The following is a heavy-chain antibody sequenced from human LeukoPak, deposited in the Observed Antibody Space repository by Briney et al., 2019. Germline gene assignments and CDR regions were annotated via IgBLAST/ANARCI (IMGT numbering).Heavy chain of an antibody. CDR1: GFTFSDYY. V-gene: IGHV3-11*04. CDR3: AREGPRRQWLFTYWYFDL. Sequence: GGSLRLSCAASGFTFSDYYMSWIRQAPGKGLEWVSYISSSGSTIYYADSVKGRFTISRDNAKNSLYLQMNSLRAEDTAVYYCAREGPRRQWLFTYWYFDLWGRGTLVTVSS. D-gene: IGHD6-19*01. J-gene: IGHJ2*01. CDR2: ISSSGSTI.